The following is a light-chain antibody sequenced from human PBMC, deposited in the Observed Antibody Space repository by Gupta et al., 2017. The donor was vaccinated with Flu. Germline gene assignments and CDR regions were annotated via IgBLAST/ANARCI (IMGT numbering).Light chain of an antibody. V-gene: IGKV3D-20*01. Sequence: ATLSVSPGERATLSCGASQSVRTNVAWYQQKPGQAPTLLSCDSTSRRNCVSDRFCGGGTGNELTTTTISRQEADDFAVYYCQQNSSSPYTFGQGTKVEIK. CDR2: DST. CDR3: QQNSSSPYT. J-gene: IGKJ2*01. CDR1: QSVRTN.